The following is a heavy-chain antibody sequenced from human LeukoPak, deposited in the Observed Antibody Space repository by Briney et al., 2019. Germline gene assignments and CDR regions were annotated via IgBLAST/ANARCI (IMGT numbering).Heavy chain of an antibody. J-gene: IGHJ4*02. CDR3: ARAGNWNDGGYFDY. CDR2: IKQDGSEK. Sequence: GGSLRLSCAASGFSFSTYWMSWVRQAPGEGLEGVANIKQDGSEKYYVDSVKGRFTISRDNAKNSLYPQMNSLRAEDTAVYYCARAGNWNDGGYFDYWGQGTLVTVSS. V-gene: IGHV3-7*01. D-gene: IGHD1-20*01. CDR1: GFSFSTYW.